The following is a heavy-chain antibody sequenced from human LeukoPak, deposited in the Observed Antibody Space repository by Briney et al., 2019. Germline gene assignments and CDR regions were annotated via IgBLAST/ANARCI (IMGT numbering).Heavy chain of an antibody. D-gene: IGHD3-22*01. J-gene: IGHJ6*02. V-gene: IGHV1-8*01. CDR2: MNPNSGNT. CDR1: GYTFTSYD. Sequence: ASVKVSCKASGYTFTSYDINWVRQATGQGLEWMGWMNPNSGNTGYAQKFQGRVTMTRNTSISTAYMELSSLRSEDTAVYYCARDSGYDSSGYYVTMDVWGQGTTVTVSS. CDR3: ARDSGYDSSGYYVTMDV.